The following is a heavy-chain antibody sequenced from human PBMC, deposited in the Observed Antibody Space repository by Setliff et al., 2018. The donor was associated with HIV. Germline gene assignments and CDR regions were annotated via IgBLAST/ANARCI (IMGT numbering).Heavy chain of an antibody. V-gene: IGHV4-34*01. J-gene: IGHJ5*02. CDR2: INHYGSG. CDR3: ARHAVPHYYDSSGPS. CDR1: GESFNDYY. D-gene: IGHD3-22*01. Sequence: SETLSLTCAVYGESFNDYYWSWIRLPPGKGLEWIGEINHYGSGNYNPSLKSRVTISVDTSKNQFSLRLTSVTAADTAVYYCARHAVPHYYDSSGPSWGPGTLVTVSS.